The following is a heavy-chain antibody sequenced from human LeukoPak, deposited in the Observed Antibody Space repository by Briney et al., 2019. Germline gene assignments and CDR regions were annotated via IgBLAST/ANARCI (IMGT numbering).Heavy chain of an antibody. CDR1: GFTFSSDS. J-gene: IGHJ4*02. CDR2: ISSSRTTI. CDR3: ARDYRGYSSGARERPYDY. Sequence: GGSLRLSCAASGFTFSSDSMNWVRQAPGKGLEWVSYISSSRTTIYYADSVKGRFTISRDNAKNSLYLQMNSLRDEDTAVYYCARDYRGYSSGARERPYDYWGQGTLVTVSS. V-gene: IGHV3-48*02. D-gene: IGHD6-19*01.